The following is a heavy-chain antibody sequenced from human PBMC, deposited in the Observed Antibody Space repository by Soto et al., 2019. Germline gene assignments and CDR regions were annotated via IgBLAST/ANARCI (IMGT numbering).Heavy chain of an antibody. CDR2: INTDGLS. CDR1: GVSITSYY. CDR3: ARVPVAVAATEDYYGLDV. D-gene: IGHD2-15*01. Sequence: SETLSLTCIVSGVSITSYYWSWIRQSAGGGLEWMGRINTDGLSTYSPSFKSRLTMSLDTSKNQVSLRLISVTAADTAVYFCARVPVAVAATEDYYGLDVCGQGTTVTVSS. V-gene: IGHV4-4*07. J-gene: IGHJ6*02.